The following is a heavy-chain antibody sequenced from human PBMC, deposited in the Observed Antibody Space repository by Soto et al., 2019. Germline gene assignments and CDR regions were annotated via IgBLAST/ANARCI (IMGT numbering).Heavy chain of an antibody. CDR3: AKYIVLEPPAYGAFNT. Sequence: GGSLRLSCAASGFTFSSYAMNWVRQAPGKGLEWVSSISSSGSCIYYADSVKGRFTISRDNAKNSLYLQMNSLRAEDTAVYYWAKYIVLEPPAYGAFNTWGQGKMVTVSS. D-gene: IGHD2-2*01. CDR2: ISSSGSCI. J-gene: IGHJ3*02. V-gene: IGHV3-21*01. CDR1: GFTFSSYA.